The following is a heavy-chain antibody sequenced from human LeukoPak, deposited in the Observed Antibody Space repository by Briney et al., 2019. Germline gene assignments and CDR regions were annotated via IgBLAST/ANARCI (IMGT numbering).Heavy chain of an antibody. D-gene: IGHD3-10*01. CDR3: ASMVRGVTRGVDY. CDR2: ISSSSSYI. J-gene: IGHJ4*02. CDR1: GFTFSSYS. Sequence: KPGGSLRLSCAASGFTFSSYSMNWVRQAPGKGLEWVSSISSSSSYIYYADSVKGRFTISRDNAKNSLYLQMNSLRAEDTAVYYCASMVRGVTRGVDYWGQGTLVTVSS. V-gene: IGHV3-21*04.